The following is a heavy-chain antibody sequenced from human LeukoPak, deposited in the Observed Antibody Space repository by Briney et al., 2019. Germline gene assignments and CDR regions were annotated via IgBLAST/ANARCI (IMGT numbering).Heavy chain of an antibody. CDR3: VRRLDTDYGQYYDS. CDR2: IYYRGST. V-gene: IGHV4-59*01. Sequence: SETLSLTCTVSEASISSYYWIWIRQSPGKGLEWIGYIYYRGSTNYNPSLKSRVAMSIDTSRNQFSLKLSSVTAADTAVYYCVRRLDTDYGQYYDSWGQGILVTVSS. J-gene: IGHJ4*02. D-gene: IGHD4-17*01. CDR1: EASISSYY.